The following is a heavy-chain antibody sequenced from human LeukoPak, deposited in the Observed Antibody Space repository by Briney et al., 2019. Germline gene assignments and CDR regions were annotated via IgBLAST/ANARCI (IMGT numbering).Heavy chain of an antibody. CDR1: GFTFSTYT. CDR3: AREGQTFDY. V-gene: IGHV3-21*01. CDR2: INSISTYI. Sequence: GGSLRLSCAASGFTFSTYTMNWVRQAPEEGLEWVSSINSISTYISYADSVKGRFTISRDNAENSLYLQMNTLRAEDTAVYYCAREGQTFDYWGQGTLVTVSS. J-gene: IGHJ4*02.